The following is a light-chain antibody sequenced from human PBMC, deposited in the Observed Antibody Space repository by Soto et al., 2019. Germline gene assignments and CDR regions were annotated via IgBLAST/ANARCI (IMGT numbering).Light chain of an antibody. CDR1: QSVSGY. V-gene: IGKV3-15*01. CDR3: LQHYSWPWT. Sequence: EIVMTQSPGTVSVFPGETVTLSCRASQSVSGYLDWFHQKPGQAPRLVLLRIFTRAIGVPARFSGSGSETEFTLTISGLQSEDSGVYYCLQHYSWPWTFGQGT. CDR2: RIF. J-gene: IGKJ1*01.